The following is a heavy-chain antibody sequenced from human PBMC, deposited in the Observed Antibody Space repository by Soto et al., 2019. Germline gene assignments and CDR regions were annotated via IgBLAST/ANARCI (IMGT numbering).Heavy chain of an antibody. Sequence: PGGSLRLSCAASGFTFSSNVMSWVRQAPGQGLEWVSAISGSGANTYYAETVKGRFTISRDNSKNTLYLQMNSLRAEDTAVYYCAKPLGSGWYHSPDYWGQGTLVTVSS. J-gene: IGHJ4*02. CDR3: AKPLGSGWYHSPDY. CDR1: GFTFSSNV. V-gene: IGHV3-23*01. CDR2: ISGSGANT. D-gene: IGHD6-19*01.